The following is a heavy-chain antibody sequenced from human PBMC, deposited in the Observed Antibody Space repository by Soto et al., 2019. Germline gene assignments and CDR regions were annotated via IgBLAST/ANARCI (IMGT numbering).Heavy chain of an antibody. CDR1: GGSISSGGYS. CDR2: IYHSGST. J-gene: IGHJ4*02. D-gene: IGHD3-3*01. CDR3: AAGALFGVVPLDY. V-gene: IGHV4-30-2*01. Sequence: QLQLQESGSGLVKPSQTLSLTCAVSGGSISSGGYSWSWIRQPPGKGLEWIGYIYHSGSTYYNPSLKSRVTISVDRPKNQFSLTLSSVTAADTAVYYCAAGALFGVVPLDYWGQGTLVTVSS.